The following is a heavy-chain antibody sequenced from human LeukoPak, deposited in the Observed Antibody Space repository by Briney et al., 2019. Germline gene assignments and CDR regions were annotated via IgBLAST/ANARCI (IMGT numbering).Heavy chain of an antibody. J-gene: IGHJ6*04. D-gene: IGHD2-15*01. CDR2: IIPIFGTA. CDR3: ARHIVVVVAASYYYYYGMDV. CDR1: GGTFSSYA. V-gene: IGHV1-69*01. Sequence: GSSVKVSCKASGGTFSSYAISWVRQAPGQGLEWMGGIIPIFGTANYAQKFQGRVTITADESTSTAYMELSSLRSEDTAVYYCARHIVVVVAASYYYYYGMDVWGKGTTVTVSS.